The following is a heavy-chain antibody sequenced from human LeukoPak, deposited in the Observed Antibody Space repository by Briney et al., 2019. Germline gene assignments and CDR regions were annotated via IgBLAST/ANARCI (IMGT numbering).Heavy chain of an antibody. D-gene: IGHD3-22*01. CDR3: AKGGYYDSSGYPDAFDI. V-gene: IGHV3-30*18. J-gene: IGHJ3*02. CDR2: ISYDGSNK. CDR1: GFTFSSYG. Sequence: GGSLRLSCAASGFTFSSYGMHWVRQAPGKGLEWVAVISYDGSNKYYADSVKGRFTISRDNSKSTLYLQMNSLRAEDTAVYYCAKGGYYDSSGYPDAFDIWGQGTMVTVSS.